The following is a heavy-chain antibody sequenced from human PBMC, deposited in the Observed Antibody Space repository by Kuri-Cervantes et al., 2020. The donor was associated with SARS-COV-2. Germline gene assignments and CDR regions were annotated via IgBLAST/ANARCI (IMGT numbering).Heavy chain of an antibody. CDR3: ARERDFDY. V-gene: IGHV3-53*01. CDR1: GFIVSANH. CDR2: ISPGGST. Sequence: GGSLRLSCAASGFIVSANHMAWVRQAPGKGLEWVAGISPGGSTHYAESVRGRFTISRDTSKNTVYLQMKILRGEDTAVYYCARERDFDYWGQGTLVTVSS. J-gene: IGHJ4*02.